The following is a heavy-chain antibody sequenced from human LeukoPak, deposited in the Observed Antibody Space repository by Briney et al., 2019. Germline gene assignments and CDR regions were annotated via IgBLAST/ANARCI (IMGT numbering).Heavy chain of an antibody. D-gene: IGHD3-22*01. Sequence: PGGSLRLSCAASGFTFSSYAMHWVRQAPGRGLEWVAVISYDGSNKYYADSVKGRFTISRDNSKNTLYLQMNSLRAEDTAVYYCARVSGSSGYYLHNHFDYWGQGTLVTVSS. J-gene: IGHJ4*02. V-gene: IGHV3-30*04. CDR2: ISYDGSNK. CDR3: ARVSGSSGYYLHNHFDY. CDR1: GFTFSSYA.